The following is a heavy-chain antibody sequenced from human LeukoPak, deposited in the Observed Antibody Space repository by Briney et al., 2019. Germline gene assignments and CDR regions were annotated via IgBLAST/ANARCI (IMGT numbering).Heavy chain of an antibody. Sequence: SETLSLTCTVSGGSISSSSYYWGWIRQPPGKGLEWIGSIYYSGSTYYNPSLKSRVTISVDTSKNQFSLKLSSVTAADTAVYYCARPHGFGAVAGLYYFDYWGQGTLVTVSS. V-gene: IGHV4-39*07. CDR1: GGSISSSSYY. CDR2: IYYSGST. CDR3: ARPHGFGAVAGLYYFDY. J-gene: IGHJ4*02. D-gene: IGHD6-19*01.